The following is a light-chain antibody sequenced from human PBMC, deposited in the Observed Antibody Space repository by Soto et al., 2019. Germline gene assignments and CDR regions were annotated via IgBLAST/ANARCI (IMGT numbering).Light chain of an antibody. J-gene: IGKJ1*01. CDR2: AAS. CDR1: QSISSY. V-gene: IGKV1-39*01. Sequence: DIQMTQSPSSLSASVGDRITITCRASQSISSYLNWYHQKPGKAPELLIYAASSLQSGAPSRISGSGSGTDFTLTISSLQPEDFATYHCQQSYSTPPTFGQGTKVEIK. CDR3: QQSYSTPPT.